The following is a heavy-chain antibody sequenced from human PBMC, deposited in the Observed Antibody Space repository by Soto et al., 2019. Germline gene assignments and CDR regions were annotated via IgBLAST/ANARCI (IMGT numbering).Heavy chain of an antibody. CDR2: VHHSGST. D-gene: IGHD2-21*01. Sequence: PSETLSLTCAVSGYSISSGYHWGWIRQPPGKGLEWLGSVHHSGSTYYNPSLKSRLTISVDKSKNQFSLNLTSVTAADTAVYYCAKDAVYNDGLWLMDSWGQGTLVTVSS. J-gene: IGHJ4*02. CDR3: AKDAVYNDGLWLMDS. V-gene: IGHV4-38-2*02. CDR1: GYSISSGYH.